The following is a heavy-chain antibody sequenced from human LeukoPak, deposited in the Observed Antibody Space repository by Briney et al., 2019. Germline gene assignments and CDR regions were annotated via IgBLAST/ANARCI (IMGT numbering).Heavy chain of an antibody. J-gene: IGHJ6*02. CDR1: GFTVSNNY. CDR2: IYSGGST. Sequence: GVSLRLSCAASGFTVSNNYMSWVRQAPGKGLEWVSVIYSGGSTYYADPVKGRFTISRDNSKNTLYLQMNSLRAEDTAVYYCARGGGAYCSGGSCSPRYYYGMDVWGQGTTVTVSS. CDR3: ARGGGAYCSGGSCSPRYYYGMDV. D-gene: IGHD2-15*01. V-gene: IGHV3-66*02.